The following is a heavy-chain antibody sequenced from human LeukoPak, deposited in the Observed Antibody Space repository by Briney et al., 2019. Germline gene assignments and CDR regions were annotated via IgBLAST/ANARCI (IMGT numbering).Heavy chain of an antibody. V-gene: IGHV1-2*02. D-gene: IGHD1-1*01. Sequence: ASVKVSRKASGYTFTGYYMHWMRQAPGQGLEWMGWINPNSGGTNYAQKFQGRVTMNRDTSISTAYMELSRLRSDDTAVYYCARYNWNDHFDYWGQGTLVTVSS. J-gene: IGHJ4*02. CDR3: ARYNWNDHFDY. CDR1: GYTFTGYY. CDR2: INPNSGGT.